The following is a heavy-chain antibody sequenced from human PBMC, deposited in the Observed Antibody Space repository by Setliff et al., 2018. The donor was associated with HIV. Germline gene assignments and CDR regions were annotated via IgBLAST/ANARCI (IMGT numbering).Heavy chain of an antibody. CDR3: ARDPGSSSFDY. CDR2: IKEDGSVT. V-gene: IGHV3-7*03. CDR1: GFTFSRFW. D-gene: IGHD6-19*01. J-gene: IGHJ4*02. Sequence: GESLRLSRVASGFTFSRFWMSWVRQAPGKGLEFVANIKEDGSVTNYVDSVKGRFTISRDNAKNLVFLQMSSLRAEDTAAYYCARDPGSSSFDYWGQGTPVTVSS.